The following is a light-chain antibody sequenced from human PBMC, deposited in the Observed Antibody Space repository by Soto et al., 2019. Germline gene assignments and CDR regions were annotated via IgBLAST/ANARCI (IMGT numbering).Light chain of an antibody. CDR3: QQRSNWPIT. Sequence: VMTQSPATLSLSPGEGLTLSWKASQGIGDTLAWYKQKPGQAPRLLVYDASNRATGIPARFSGSGSGTDFTLTISSLEPEDFEVYYCQQRSNWPITFGQGTRLEIK. CDR1: QGIGDT. CDR2: DAS. V-gene: IGKV3D-11*01. J-gene: IGKJ5*01.